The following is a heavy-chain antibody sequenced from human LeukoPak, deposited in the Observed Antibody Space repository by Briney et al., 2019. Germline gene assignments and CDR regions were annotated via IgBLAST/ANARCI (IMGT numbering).Heavy chain of an antibody. CDR3: ARGPQDSSSSPSSYYYYYMDV. D-gene: IGHD6-6*01. V-gene: IGHV3-21*01. CDR2: FSSGSGYI. J-gene: IGHJ6*03. CDR1: GFTFSDYS. Sequence: PGGSLRPSCAASGFTFSDYSMNWVRQAPGKGLEWVSSFSSGSGYIYYADSVKGRFTISRDNAKNSLYLQMNSLRAEDTAVYYCARGPQDSSSSPSSYYYYYMDVWGKGTTVTVSS.